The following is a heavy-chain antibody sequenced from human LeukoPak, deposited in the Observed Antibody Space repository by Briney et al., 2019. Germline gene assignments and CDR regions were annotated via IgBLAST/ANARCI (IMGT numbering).Heavy chain of an antibody. CDR2: IYYSGST. D-gene: IGHD3-9*01. J-gene: IGHJ5*02. CDR1: GGSISSSSYY. Sequence: PSETLSLTCTVSGGSISSSSYYWGWIRQPPGKGLEWIGSIYYSGSTYYNPSLKSRVTISVDTSKNQFSLKLSSVTAADTAVYYCARQARVLYDILTGYSSYNWFDPWGQGTLVTVSS. CDR3: ARQARVLYDILTGYSSYNWFDP. V-gene: IGHV4-39*01.